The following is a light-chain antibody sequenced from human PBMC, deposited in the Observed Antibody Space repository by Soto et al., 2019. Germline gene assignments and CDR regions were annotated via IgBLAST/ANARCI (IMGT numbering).Light chain of an antibody. Sequence: QSVLTRPPSASGTPGQRVTISCSGSSSNIGSNYVFWYQHLPGTAPKLLIYRNNQRPSGVPDRFSGSKSGTSASLAISGLRFEDETDYYCAAWDDSLSGVVFGGGTKVTVL. V-gene: IGLV1-47*01. CDR3: AAWDDSLSGVV. CDR2: RNN. CDR1: SSNIGSNY. J-gene: IGLJ2*01.